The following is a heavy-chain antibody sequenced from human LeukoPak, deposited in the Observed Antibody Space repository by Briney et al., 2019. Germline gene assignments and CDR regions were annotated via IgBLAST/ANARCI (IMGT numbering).Heavy chain of an antibody. Sequence: GGSLRLSCAASGFTFSSYAMHWVRQAPGKGLEWVAVISYDGSNKYYADSVKGRFTISRDNSKNTLYLQMNSLRAEDTAVYYCARQWPLYHDAFDIWGQGTMVTVPS. J-gene: IGHJ3*02. D-gene: IGHD6-19*01. CDR2: ISYDGSNK. CDR1: GFTFSSYA. CDR3: ARQWPLYHDAFDI. V-gene: IGHV3-30-3*01.